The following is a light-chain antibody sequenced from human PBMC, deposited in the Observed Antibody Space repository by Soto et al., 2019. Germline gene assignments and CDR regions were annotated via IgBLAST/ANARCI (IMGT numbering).Light chain of an antibody. CDR3: QHYTLYSAS. CDR1: QNIFTY. Sequence: DIPMTQSLSTLSASVGDRVTISCRASQNIFTYLAWYQQKPGKAPKLLIFDASTLQSGVPPRFSGSGSGTEFTLTISSLQPDDFATYYCQHYTLYSASFGPGTKV. V-gene: IGKV1-5*01. CDR2: DAS. J-gene: IGKJ1*01.